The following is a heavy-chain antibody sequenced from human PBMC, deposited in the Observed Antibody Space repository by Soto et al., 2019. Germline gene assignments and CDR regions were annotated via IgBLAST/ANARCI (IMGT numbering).Heavy chain of an antibody. CDR1: GFTFDDYA. Sequence: GASLRLSCAASGFTFDDYAMHWVRQAPGKGLEWVSGISWNSGSIGYADSVKGRFTISRDNAKNSLYLQMNSLRAEDTALYYCAKDKGGSSWYRAGDYYYYYGMDVWGQGTTVTVSS. CDR2: ISWNSGSI. CDR3: AKDKGGSSWYRAGDYYYYYGMDV. J-gene: IGHJ6*02. V-gene: IGHV3-9*01. D-gene: IGHD6-13*01.